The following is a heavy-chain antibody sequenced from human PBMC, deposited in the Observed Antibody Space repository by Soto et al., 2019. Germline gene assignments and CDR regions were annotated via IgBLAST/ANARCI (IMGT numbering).Heavy chain of an antibody. CDR1: GSSTGSGGSD. CDR2: IYYTGST. D-gene: IGHD4-17*01. CDR3: ARADYGDRGLAFDS. J-gene: IGHJ4*02. Sequence: QVQLQESGPGLVKTSQTLSLTCTVSGSSTGSGGSDWSWIRQHPGKGLEWIGYIYYTGSTYYSPSLKSRASISVDTSHNQFSLKLDSATAADTAVYYCARADYGDRGLAFDSWGQGTLVTVSS. V-gene: IGHV4-31*03.